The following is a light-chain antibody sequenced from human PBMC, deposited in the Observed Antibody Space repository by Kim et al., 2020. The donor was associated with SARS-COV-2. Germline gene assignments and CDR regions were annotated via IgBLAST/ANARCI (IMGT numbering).Light chain of an antibody. J-gene: IGLJ2*01. Sequence: GQSGTLSCTGSSSDIATYDYVSWYQQYPGKAPKLIIYDVTKRPSGVPDRFSGSKSANTASLTVSGLQAEDEADYYCSSYAGSNNGIFGGGTQLTVL. CDR2: DVT. CDR1: SSDIATYDY. CDR3: SSYAGSNNGI. V-gene: IGLV2-8*01.